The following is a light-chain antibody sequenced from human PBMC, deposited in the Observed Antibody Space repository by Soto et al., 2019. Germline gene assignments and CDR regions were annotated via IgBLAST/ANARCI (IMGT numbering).Light chain of an antibody. CDR3: QQYNNWPTWT. J-gene: IGKJ1*01. Sequence: VITQSPATLSVSPGERATLSCRASQSVSSNLAWYHQKPGQAPRLLIYGASTRATGIPARFSGSVSGTEFTLTISSLQSEDFAAYYGQQYNNWPTWTFGQGTKVDIK. CDR1: QSVSSN. V-gene: IGKV3-15*01. CDR2: GAS.